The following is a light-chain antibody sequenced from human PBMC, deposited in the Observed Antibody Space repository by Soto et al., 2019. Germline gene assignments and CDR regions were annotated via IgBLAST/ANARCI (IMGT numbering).Light chain of an antibody. CDR1: QSFRGL. V-gene: IGKV3-20*01. J-gene: IGKJ1*01. CDR2: GAS. CDR3: QQYGSSPPT. Sequence: EVVLTQSPGTLSLSPGERVTILCLASQSFRGLLAWYQQKPGQAPRLLIYGASSRATGIPDRFSGSGSGTDFTLTISRLEPEDFAVYYCQQYGSSPPTFGQGTKVDIK.